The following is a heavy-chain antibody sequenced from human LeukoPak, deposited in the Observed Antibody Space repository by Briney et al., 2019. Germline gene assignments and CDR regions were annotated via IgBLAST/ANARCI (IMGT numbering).Heavy chain of an antibody. V-gene: IGHV3-74*01. CDR2: INIDGSST. CDR1: GFTFSSYW. CDR3: VRSMNGGYGFFDY. J-gene: IGHJ4*02. Sequence: GGSLRLPCAASGFTFSSYWMHWVRQAPGKGLVWVSRINIDGSSTSYADSVKGRFPILRDNAKNTVYLQMNSLRAEDTAVYYCVRSMNGGYGFFDYWGQGILVTVSS. D-gene: IGHD5-18*01.